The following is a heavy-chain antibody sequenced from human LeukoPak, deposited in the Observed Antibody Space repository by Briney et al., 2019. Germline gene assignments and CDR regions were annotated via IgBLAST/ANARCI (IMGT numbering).Heavy chain of an antibody. CDR1: GFTFSSYS. V-gene: IGHV3-48*04. J-gene: IGHJ3*02. Sequence: PGGSLRLSCAGSGFTFSSYSMDWVRQAPGKGLEWVSYISSSTSTMYYADSVKGRFTISRDNAKNSLYLQMNSLRAEDTAVYYCARGGAANAFDIWGQGTMVTVSS. CDR3: ARGGAANAFDI. CDR2: ISSSTSTM. D-gene: IGHD1-26*01.